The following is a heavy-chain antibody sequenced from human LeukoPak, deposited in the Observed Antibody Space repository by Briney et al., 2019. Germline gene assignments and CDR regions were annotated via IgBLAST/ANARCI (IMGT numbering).Heavy chain of an antibody. CDR1: GGIFSSKD. V-gene: IGHV1-69*13. J-gene: IGHJ5*02. Sequence: SVKVSCKASGGIFSSKDITWVRQAPGQGLEWVGGMTPRFGTGNTAQKFQGRVAVTADESTNTVYMELSSLRSDDTALYYCARVSTIMGGGYNFFDPWGQGTLVTVSS. D-gene: IGHD2/OR15-2a*01. CDR2: MTPRFGTG. CDR3: ARVSTIMGGGYNFFDP.